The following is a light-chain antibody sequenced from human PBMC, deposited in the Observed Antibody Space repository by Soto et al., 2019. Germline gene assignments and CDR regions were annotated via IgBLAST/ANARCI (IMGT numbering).Light chain of an antibody. CDR1: QSISTSY. V-gene: IGKV3-20*01. CDR3: QQYHSSPSLT. CDR2: GAS. J-gene: IGKJ4*01. Sequence: EIVLTQSPGTLSLSPGEIATLSCRASQSISTSYVAWYQHKPGQAPRLLIYGASSSATGSPDRFSGSGSGTDFTLTTSRLEPKDFALYYCQQYHSSPSLTFGGGTKVEFK.